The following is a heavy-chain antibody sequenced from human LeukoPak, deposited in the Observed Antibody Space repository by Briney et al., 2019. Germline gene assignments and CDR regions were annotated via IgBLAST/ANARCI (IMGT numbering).Heavy chain of an antibody. CDR1: GGSFSGYY. CDR3: ARSGLYCSSTSCYYYYGMDV. Sequence: SETLSLTCAVYGGSFSGYYSSWIRHPPAKGLEWIGEINHSGSNNYNPSLKSRVTISVDTSKNQFSLRLSSVTAADTAVYYCARSGLYCSSTSCYYYYGMDVWGQGTTVTVSS. CDR2: INHSGSN. J-gene: IGHJ6*02. V-gene: IGHV4-34*01. D-gene: IGHD2-2*01.